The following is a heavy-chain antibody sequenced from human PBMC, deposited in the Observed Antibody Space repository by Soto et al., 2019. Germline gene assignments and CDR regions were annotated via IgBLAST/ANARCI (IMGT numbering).Heavy chain of an antibody. V-gene: IGHV3-23*01. D-gene: IGHD3-9*01. CDR1: GFTFSSYA. CDR2: ISGSGATT. CDR3: AKLRYFDWSSYNWFEY. Sequence: GGSLRHSCAASGFTFSSYAMTWVRPAPVKGLEWVSGISGSGATTSYADSVKGRFTVSRDNSKNTLYLQMNSLRVEDTAVYYCAKLRYFDWSSYNWFEYWGQGT. J-gene: IGHJ5*01.